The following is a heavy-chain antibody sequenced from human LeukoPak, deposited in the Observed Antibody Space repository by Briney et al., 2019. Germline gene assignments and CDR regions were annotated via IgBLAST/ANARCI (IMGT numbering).Heavy chain of an antibody. CDR2: ISASGSNI. CDR1: GFPFSSYS. Sequence: PGGSLRLSCAASGFPFSSYSMNWVRQAPGKGLEWVSYISASGSNIYYLDSVKGRFTVSRDNAMNSLFLQMNSLRAEDTAVYYCARDLDYYDTSGYWGQGTLVTVSS. J-gene: IGHJ4*02. CDR3: ARDLDYYDTSGY. V-gene: IGHV3-48*01. D-gene: IGHD3-22*01.